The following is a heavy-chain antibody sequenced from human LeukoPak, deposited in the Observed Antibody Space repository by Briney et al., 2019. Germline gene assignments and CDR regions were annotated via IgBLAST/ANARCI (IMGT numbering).Heavy chain of an antibody. D-gene: IGHD6-19*01. Sequence: SETLSLTCAVYGGSFSGYYWSWIRQPPGKGLEWIGEINHSGSTNYNPSLKSRVTISVDTSKNQFSLKLSSVTAADTAVYYCAREFGYPGWYDYWGQGTLVTVSS. CDR3: AREFGYPGWYDY. J-gene: IGHJ4*02. CDR1: GGSFSGYY. CDR2: INHSGST. V-gene: IGHV4-34*01.